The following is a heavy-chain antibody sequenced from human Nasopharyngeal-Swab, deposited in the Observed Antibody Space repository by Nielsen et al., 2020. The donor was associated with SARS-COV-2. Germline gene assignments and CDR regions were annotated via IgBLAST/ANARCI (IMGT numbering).Heavy chain of an antibody. CDR1: GFTFGAYA. CDR2: IRSKPYGGTT. CDR3: TGAWYEDY. Sequence: GGSLRLSCTGSGFTFGAYAMSWFRQAPGMGLEWVAFIRSKPYGGTTEYAASVKGRFTISRDDSKSIAYLQMNSLKTEDTAVYYCTGAWYEDYWGQGTLVTVSS. D-gene: IGHD6-13*01. J-gene: IGHJ4*02. V-gene: IGHV3-49*03.